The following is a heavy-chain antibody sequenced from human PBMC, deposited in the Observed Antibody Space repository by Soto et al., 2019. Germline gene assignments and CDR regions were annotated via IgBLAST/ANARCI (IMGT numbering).Heavy chain of an antibody. V-gene: IGHV3-11*06. CDR3: ARGGFRYSSGWPIDY. J-gene: IGHJ4*02. CDR2: ISSSSSYT. Sequence: GGSLRLSCAASGFTFSDYYMSWIRQAPGKGLEWVSYISSSSSYTNYADSVKGRFTIPRDNAKNSLYLQMNSLRAEDTAVYYCARGGFRYSSGWPIDYWGQGTLVTVS. CDR1: GFTFSDYY. D-gene: IGHD6-19*01.